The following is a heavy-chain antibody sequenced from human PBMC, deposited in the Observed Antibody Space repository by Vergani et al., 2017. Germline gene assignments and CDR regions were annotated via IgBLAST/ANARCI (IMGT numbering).Heavy chain of an antibody. J-gene: IGHJ4*02. Sequence: QVQLVQSGAEVKKPGASVKVSCKASGYTFTSYGISWVRQAPGQGLEWMGWISAYNGNTNYAQKLQGRVTMTTDTSTSTAYMELRSLRSDDTAVYYCSRSVLYDYVWGSYEERGIYYFDYWGQGTLVTVSS. D-gene: IGHD3-16*01. CDR3: SRSVLYDYVWGSYEERGIYYFDY. CDR2: ISAYNGNT. CDR1: GYTFTSYG. V-gene: IGHV1-18*04.